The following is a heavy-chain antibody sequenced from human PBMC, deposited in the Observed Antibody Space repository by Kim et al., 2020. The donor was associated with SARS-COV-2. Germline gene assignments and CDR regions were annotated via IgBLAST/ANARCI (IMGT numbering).Heavy chain of an antibody. J-gene: IGHJ5*02. V-gene: IGHV5-51*01. Sequence: GESLKISCKGSGFSFTSYWIAWVRQMPGKGLEWMGIIYPGDSDTRYSPSFQGQVTISADKSITTAYLQWSSLKASDTAMYYCARLPSSWYNWLDPWGQGTLVTVSS. CDR3: ARLPSSWYNWLDP. D-gene: IGHD6-13*01. CDR1: GFSFTSYW. CDR2: IYPGDSDT.